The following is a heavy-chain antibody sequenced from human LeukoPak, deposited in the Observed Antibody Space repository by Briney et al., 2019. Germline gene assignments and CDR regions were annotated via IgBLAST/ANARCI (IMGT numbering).Heavy chain of an antibody. J-gene: IGHJ4*02. CDR2: INHSGST. Sequence: PSETLSLTCSVSGGSIRSTTYYWGWIRQPPGKGLEWIGEINHSGSTNYNPALKSRITISLDTSQTQFSLKLSSVTAADTAMYYCARVKRKYQLLKPLHETPSHYFDYWGQGTLVTVSS. CDR1: GGSIRSTTYY. D-gene: IGHD2-2*01. CDR3: ARVKRKYQLLKPLHETPSHYFDY. V-gene: IGHV4-39*07.